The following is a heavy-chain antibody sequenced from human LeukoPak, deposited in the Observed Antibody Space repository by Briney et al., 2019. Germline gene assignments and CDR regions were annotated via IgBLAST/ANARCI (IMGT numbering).Heavy chain of an antibody. CDR2: IHPNSGGT. CDR3: ARAPGDNSPSDY. J-gene: IGHJ4*02. Sequence: ASVKVSCKASGYTFTGYYMHWVRQAPGQGLEWMGWIHPNSGGTNYAQKFQGRVTMTSDTSISTAYMELSWLRSDDTAVYYCARAPGDNSPSDYWGQGTLVTVSS. CDR1: GYTFTGYY. V-gene: IGHV1-2*02. D-gene: IGHD7-27*01.